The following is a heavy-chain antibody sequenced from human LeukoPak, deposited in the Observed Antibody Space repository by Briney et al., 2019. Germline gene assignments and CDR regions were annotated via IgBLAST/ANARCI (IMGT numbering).Heavy chain of an antibody. Sequence: GGSLRLSCVASGFIFDTYTLNWVRQAPGKGLEWISYIRVSRSMTWYADSVRGRFTVSGDDAKNSVYLQMNSLRAEDTAVYYCAKGSTYTGSLVDCWGQGTLVTVSS. V-gene: IGHV3-48*01. J-gene: IGHJ4*02. CDR3: AKGSTYTGSLVDC. CDR2: IRVSRSMT. D-gene: IGHD1-26*01. CDR1: GFIFDTYT.